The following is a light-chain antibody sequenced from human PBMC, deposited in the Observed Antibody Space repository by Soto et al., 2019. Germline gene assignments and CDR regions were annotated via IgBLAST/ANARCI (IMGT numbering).Light chain of an antibody. CDR1: QILLHSNGKNY. CDR2: FGS. Sequence: DIVMTQSPLPLSVTPGEPASISCRSSQILLHSNGKNYLDWYLQKPGQSPQLLIYFGSDRASGFPARFSGSGSGTDFTLQISRVEDDDVGGYFCMQALQLPWTFGQGTPVEIK. J-gene: IGKJ1*01. V-gene: IGKV2-28*01. CDR3: MQALQLPWT.